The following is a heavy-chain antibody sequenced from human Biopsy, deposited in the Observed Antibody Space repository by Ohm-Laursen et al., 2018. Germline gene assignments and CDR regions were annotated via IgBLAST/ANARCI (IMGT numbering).Heavy chain of an antibody. CDR2: FAPENGKT. CDR1: GYSLTELS. V-gene: IGHV1-24*01. CDR3: AADINVWNVNY. D-gene: IGHD1-1*01. J-gene: IGHJ4*02. Sequence: SVKVSCKVSGYSLTELSMHWVRQAPGQGPEWMGGFAPENGKTVYAQNFQARVSLTEDTSTDTAYMELRSLRSEDTAVYYCAADINVWNVNYWGQGTQVTVSS.